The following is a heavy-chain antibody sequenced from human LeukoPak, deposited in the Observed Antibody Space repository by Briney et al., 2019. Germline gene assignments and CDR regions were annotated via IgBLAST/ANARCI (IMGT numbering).Heavy chain of an antibody. CDR1: GFTFSNYW. V-gene: IGHV3-7*01. D-gene: IGHD6-19*01. CDR3: ARDRIAVAGAGTDY. CDR2: IKQDGSDK. Sequence: GGSLRLSCAASGFTFSNYWMSWVRQAPGEGLEWVANIKQDGSDKYYVGSVRGRFTISRDNAKNSLYLQMNSLRAEDTAVYYCARDRIAVAGAGTDYWGQGTLVTVSS. J-gene: IGHJ4*02.